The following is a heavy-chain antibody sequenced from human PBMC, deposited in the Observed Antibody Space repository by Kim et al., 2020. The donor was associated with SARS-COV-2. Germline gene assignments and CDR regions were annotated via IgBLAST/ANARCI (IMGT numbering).Heavy chain of an antibody. CDR2: NK. V-gene: IGHV3-33*01. J-gene: IGHJ4*02. Sequence: NKDYADSVKGRFTISRDNSKNTLYLQMNSLRAEDTAVYYCARDVGATFDYWGQGTLVTVSS. CDR3: ARDVGATFDY. D-gene: IGHD1-26*01.